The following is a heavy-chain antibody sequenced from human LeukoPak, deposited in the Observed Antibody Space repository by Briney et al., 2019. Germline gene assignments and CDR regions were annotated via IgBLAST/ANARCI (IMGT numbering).Heavy chain of an antibody. V-gene: IGHV4-61*02. D-gene: IGHD6-19*01. J-gene: IGHJ4*02. CDR1: GGSISSGSYY. CDR2: IYTSGST. CDR3: ARGYSGGWYYFDY. Sequence: SETLSLTCTVSGGSISSGSYYWSWIRQPAGKGLEWIGRIYTSGSTNYNPSLKSRVTISVDTSKNQFSLKLSSVTAADTAVYYCARGYSGGWYYFDYWGQGTLVTVSS.